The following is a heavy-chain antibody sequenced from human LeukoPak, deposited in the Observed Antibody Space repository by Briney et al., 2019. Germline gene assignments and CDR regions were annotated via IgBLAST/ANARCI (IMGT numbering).Heavy chain of an antibody. J-gene: IGHJ1*01. Sequence: GGSLRLSCAASGFTFSSYAMSWVRQAPGKGLEWVSAISGSGGSTYYADSVKGRFTISRDNSKNTVYLQMNSLRAEDTAVYYCAIVGRDGYNQYFQHWGQGTLVTVSS. CDR2: ISGSGGST. CDR1: GFTFSSYA. CDR3: AIVGRDGYNQYFQH. D-gene: IGHD5-24*01. V-gene: IGHV3-23*01.